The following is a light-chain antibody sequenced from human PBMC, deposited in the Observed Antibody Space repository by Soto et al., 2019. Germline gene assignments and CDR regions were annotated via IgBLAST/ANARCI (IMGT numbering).Light chain of an antibody. V-gene: IGKV1-5*03. Sequence: IQLRQSPPSLSASVGDRVTITCRASQTISPWLAWYQQKPGKAPKLLIYETSILESGVPSRFSGSGSGTEFTLTISSLQPDDFVTYYCQLYSAYWTFGQGTKVDIK. CDR2: ETS. CDR1: QTISPW. CDR3: QLYSAYWT. J-gene: IGKJ1*01.